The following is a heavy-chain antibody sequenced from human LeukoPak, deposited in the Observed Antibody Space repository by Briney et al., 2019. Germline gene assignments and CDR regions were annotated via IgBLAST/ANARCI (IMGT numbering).Heavy chain of an antibody. V-gene: IGHV4-59*12. D-gene: IGHD6-13*01. CDR2: IYYTGST. CDR1: GGSISSYY. CDR3: ARDLAAASDY. J-gene: IGHJ4*02. Sequence: SETLSLTCTVSGGSISSYYWSWIRQPPGKELEYIGYIYYTGSTNYNPSLKSRVTISVDTSKNQFSLKLSSVTAADTAVYYCARDLAAASDYWGQGTLVTVSS.